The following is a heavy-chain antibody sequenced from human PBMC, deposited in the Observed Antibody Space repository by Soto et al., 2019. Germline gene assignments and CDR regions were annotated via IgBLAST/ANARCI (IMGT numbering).Heavy chain of an antibody. CDR1: GFTFSSYA. D-gene: IGHD4-17*01. V-gene: IGHV3-23*01. CDR3: EKDGGDYSDFWFDR. CDR2: ISGSGGST. J-gene: IGHJ5*02. Sequence: EVQLLESGGGLVQPGGSLRLSCAASGFTFSSYAMSWVRQAPGTGLEWGSGISGSGGSTYYADSVKGRITISRANHQNKRYLQMNSLRAEDTAVYYCEKDGGDYSDFWFDRWGQGTLVTVSS.